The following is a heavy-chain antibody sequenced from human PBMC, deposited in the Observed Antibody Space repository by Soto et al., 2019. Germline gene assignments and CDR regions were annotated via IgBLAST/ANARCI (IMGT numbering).Heavy chain of an antibody. CDR1: GGSVSSGDHY. CDR2: ISHSGSA. D-gene: IGHD1-1*01. CDR3: ARDRPDNLNSLYAFDI. Sequence: SETLSLTCTVSGGSVSSGDHYWSWIRQPPGKGLEWIAYISHSGSASYNSSLKSRVTISIDMSKNQFSLRLRSVTAADTAVYYWARDRPDNLNSLYAFDIWGPGT. V-gene: IGHV4-61*08. J-gene: IGHJ3*02.